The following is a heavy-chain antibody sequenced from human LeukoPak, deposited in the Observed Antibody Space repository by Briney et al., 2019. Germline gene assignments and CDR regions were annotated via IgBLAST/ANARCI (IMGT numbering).Heavy chain of an antibody. J-gene: IGHJ4*02. Sequence: GGSLRLSCAASGFTFSNAWMSWVRQAPGKGLEWVGRIKGKTDGGTTDYAAPVKGRFTISRDDSKNTLYLQMNSLKTEDTAVYYCTTDLVVVVTAFGGQGTLVTVSS. D-gene: IGHD2-21*02. CDR2: IKGKTDGGTT. CDR3: TTDLVVVVTAF. CDR1: GFTFSNAW. V-gene: IGHV3-15*01.